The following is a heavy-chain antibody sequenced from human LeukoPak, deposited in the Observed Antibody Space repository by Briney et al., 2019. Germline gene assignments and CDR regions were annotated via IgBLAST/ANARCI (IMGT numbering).Heavy chain of an antibody. CDR1: GGSISSYY. CDR2: INHSGST. V-gene: IGHV4-34*01. D-gene: IGHD2-15*01. J-gene: IGHJ6*03. Sequence: PSETLSLTCTVSGGSISSYYWSWIRQPPGKGLEWIGEINHSGSTNYNPSLKSRVTISVDTSKNQFSLKLSSVTAADTAVYYCARGAPYCSGGSCYSGTTVVTQNYYYYYMDVWGKGTTVTVSS. CDR3: ARGAPYCSGGSCYSGTTVVTQNYYYYYMDV.